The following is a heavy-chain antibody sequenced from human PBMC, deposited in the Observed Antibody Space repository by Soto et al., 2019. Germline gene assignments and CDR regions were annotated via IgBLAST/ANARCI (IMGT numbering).Heavy chain of an antibody. D-gene: IGHD7-27*01. CDR3: ARGILTGDSYFYYFDY. V-gene: IGHV3-74*01. CDR2: IRSDGAST. J-gene: IGHJ4*02. CDR1: GFTFSNYY. Sequence: GGSLRLSCAASGFTFSNYYMHWVRQAPGKGPVWVSRIRSDGASTTYADSVKGRFTTSRDNAKNTLYLQVSSLRAEDTAVYYCARGILTGDSYFYYFDYSGQGTLVTVSS.